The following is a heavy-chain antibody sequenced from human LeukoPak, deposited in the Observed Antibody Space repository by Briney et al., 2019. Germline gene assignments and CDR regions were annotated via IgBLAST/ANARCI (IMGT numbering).Heavy chain of an antibody. CDR3: ARSGGYWFDP. J-gene: IGHJ5*02. V-gene: IGHV4-61*01. CDR2: IYYSGST. CDR1: GGSVNSGSYY. Sequence: SETLSLTCTVSGGSVNSGSYYWSWIRQPPRKGLEWIGYIYYSGSTNYDPSLKSRVTISVDTSKNQFSLKLSSVTAADTAVYYCARSGGYWFDPWGQGTLVTVSS. D-gene: IGHD1-26*01.